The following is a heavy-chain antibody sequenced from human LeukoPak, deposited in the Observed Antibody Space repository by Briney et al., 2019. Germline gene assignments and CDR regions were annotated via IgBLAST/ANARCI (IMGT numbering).Heavy chain of an antibody. Sequence: GSLRLSCAASGFTFSDYYMSWIRQPAGKGLEWIGRIYTSGSTNYNPSLKSRVTMSVDTSKNQFSLKLSSVTAADTAVYYCARGLTDYYDSSGYDYWGQGTLVTVSS. CDR2: IYTSGST. CDR1: GFTFSDYY. V-gene: IGHV4-4*07. CDR3: ARGLTDYYDSSGYDY. D-gene: IGHD3-22*01. J-gene: IGHJ4*02.